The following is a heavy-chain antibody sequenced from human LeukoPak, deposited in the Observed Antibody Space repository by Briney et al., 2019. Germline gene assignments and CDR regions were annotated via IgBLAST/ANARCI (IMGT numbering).Heavy chain of an antibody. CDR3: ARDAAGKAMKGFDY. D-gene: IGHD6-13*01. CDR1: GGSISIYY. J-gene: IGHJ4*02. CDR2: IYTSGSP. Sequence: NPSETLSLTCTLSGGSISIYYGSWIRHPAGEGLEWIGRIYTSGSPNYNPSLKTRVTMSLDKSQPQFSLKLSSVTAADTAVYYCARDAAGKAMKGFDYWGQGTLVTVSS. V-gene: IGHV4-4*07.